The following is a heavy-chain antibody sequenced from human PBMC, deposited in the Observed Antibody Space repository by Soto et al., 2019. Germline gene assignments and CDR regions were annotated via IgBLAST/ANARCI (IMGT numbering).Heavy chain of an antibody. CDR2: IIPIFGTA. D-gene: IGHD1-26*01. CDR3: AKGISGSYYQDAFDI. J-gene: IGHJ3*02. CDR1: GGTFSSYA. V-gene: IGHV1-69*13. Sequence: SVKVSCKASGGTFSSYAISWVRQAPGQGLEWMGGIIPIFGTANYAQKFQGRVTITADESTSTAYMELSSLRSEDTAVYYCAKGISGSYYQDAFDIWGQGTMVTVSS.